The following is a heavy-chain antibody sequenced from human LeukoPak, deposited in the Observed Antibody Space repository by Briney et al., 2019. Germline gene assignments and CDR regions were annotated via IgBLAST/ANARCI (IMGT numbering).Heavy chain of an antibody. D-gene: IGHD2-2*01. Sequence: ASVKVSCKAFGYTFTSNYMHWVRPAPGQGPEWMGVISPSGGSTTYAQKFQGRVTLTRDMSTSTDYLELSSLRSGDSAVYYCASGTTDIVVVRDTLRNYYFDYWGQGTLVSVSS. CDR1: GYTFTSNY. V-gene: IGHV1-46*01. J-gene: IGHJ4*02. CDR3: ASGTTDIVVVRDTLRNYYFDY. CDR2: ISPSGGST.